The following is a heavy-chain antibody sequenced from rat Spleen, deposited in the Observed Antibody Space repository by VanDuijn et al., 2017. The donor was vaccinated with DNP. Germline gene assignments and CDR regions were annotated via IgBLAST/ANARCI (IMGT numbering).Heavy chain of an antibody. Sequence: QVQLKESGPGLVQPSQTLSLTCTVSGFSLTSYGVSWVRQPPGKGLEWIASISNGGITYYNSALKSRLGISRDTSKSLVFLKMSSLQTEDTAMYFCAIMGYYGYDAPFAYWGQGTLVTVSS. CDR1: GFSLTSYG. CDR2: ISNGGIT. D-gene: IGHD1-7*01. J-gene: IGHJ3*01. CDR3: AIMGYYGYDAPFAY. V-gene: IGHV2S8*01.